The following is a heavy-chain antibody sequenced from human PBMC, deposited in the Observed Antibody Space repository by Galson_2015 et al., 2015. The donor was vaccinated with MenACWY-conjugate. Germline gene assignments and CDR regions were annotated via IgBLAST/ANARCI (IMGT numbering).Heavy chain of an antibody. CDR3: AIAIYDFWSGYSFDY. CDR2: IYPPDSDT. CDR1: AYSFPRFW. J-gene: IGHJ4*02. V-gene: IGHV5-51*01. Sequence: HSGAEVEKPGESLTISCKGSAYSFPRFWVGWGRQMPGKGLEWMGMIYPPDSDTKYSPSFQGQVTMSADKSITTTYLQWSSLKASDTDMYYCAIAIYDFWSGYSFDYWGQGTQVTVSS. D-gene: IGHD3-3*01.